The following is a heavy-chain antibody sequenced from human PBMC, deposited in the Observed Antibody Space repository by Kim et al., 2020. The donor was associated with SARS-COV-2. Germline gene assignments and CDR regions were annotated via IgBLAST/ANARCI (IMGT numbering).Heavy chain of an antibody. CDR2: INHSGST. J-gene: IGHJ6*03. D-gene: IGHD2-15*01. Sequence: SETLSLTCAVYGGSFSGYYWSWIRQPPGKGLEWIGEINHSGSTNYNPSLKSRVTISVDTSKNQFSLKLSSVTAADTAVYYCARGKQDIVVVVAVYYYYYYRDVWGKGTTVTVS. CDR1: GGSFSGYY. V-gene: IGHV4-34*01. CDR3: ARGKQDIVVVVAVYYYYYYRDV.